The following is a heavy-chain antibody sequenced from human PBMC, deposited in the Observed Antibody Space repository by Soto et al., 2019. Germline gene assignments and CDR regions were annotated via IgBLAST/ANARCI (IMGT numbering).Heavy chain of an antibody. CDR2: IYHSGST. Sequence: PSETLSLTCAVSGYSISSGYYWGWLRQPPGKGLEWIGSIYHSGSTYYNPSLNSRVTLSIDMTNNNVSLILNSVTAADTAVYYCARVGPWVPYYYDSSPYTFENWFDPWGQGTLVTVSS. CDR3: ARVGPWVPYYYDSSPYTFENWFDP. J-gene: IGHJ5*02. CDR1: GYSISSGYY. V-gene: IGHV4-38-2*01. D-gene: IGHD3-22*01.